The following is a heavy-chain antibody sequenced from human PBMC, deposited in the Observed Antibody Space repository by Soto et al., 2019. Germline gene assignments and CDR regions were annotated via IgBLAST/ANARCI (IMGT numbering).Heavy chain of an antibody. D-gene: IGHD5-18*01. V-gene: IGHV5-10-1*01. J-gene: IGHJ6*02. CDR3: ARFGRDTAMVTLEDYYYYGMDV. CDR2: IDPSDSYT. Sequence: PGESLKISCKGSGYSFTSYWISWVRQMPGKGLEWMGRIDPSDSYTNYSPSFQGHVTISADKSISTAYLQWSSLKASDTAMYYCARFGRDTAMVTLEDYYYYGMDVSGQGTTVTVSS. CDR1: GYSFTSYW.